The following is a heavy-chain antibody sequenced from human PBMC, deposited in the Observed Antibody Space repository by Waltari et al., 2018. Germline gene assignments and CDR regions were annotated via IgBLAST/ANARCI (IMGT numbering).Heavy chain of an antibody. CDR3: ARDEWIRYTGAIDI. CDR2: TFHDGSRA. Sequence: HWFRQAPGKGLGWVAQTFHDGSRAFYLDSVKGRFTISRDNSMNTLYLQMNSLTIEDTAVYYCARDEWIRYTGAIDIWGQGTMVTVSS. D-gene: IGHD5-12*01. V-gene: IGHV3-30*04. J-gene: IGHJ3*02.